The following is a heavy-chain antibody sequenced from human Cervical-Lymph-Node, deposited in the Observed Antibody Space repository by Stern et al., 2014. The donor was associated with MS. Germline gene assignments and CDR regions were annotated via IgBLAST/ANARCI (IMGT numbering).Heavy chain of an antibody. Sequence: EVQLVQSGAELIRPGESLKISCKGSGFKFSIYWIAWVRQMPGKGLEWMGIIYPGDSETRSGPSSQGQFTVSADKSTSTAYLQWSSLNASDTAMYFCARQTTAWASDVWGQGTLVTVSS. CDR2: IYPGDSET. J-gene: IGHJ4*02. CDR1: GFKFSIYW. V-gene: IGHV5-51*01. D-gene: IGHD1-14*01. CDR3: ARQTTAWASDV.